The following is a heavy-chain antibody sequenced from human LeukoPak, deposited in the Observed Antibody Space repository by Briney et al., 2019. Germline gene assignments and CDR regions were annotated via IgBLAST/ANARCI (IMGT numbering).Heavy chain of an antibody. V-gene: IGHV3-23*01. Sequence: GGSLRLSCAASGFSFSSYAMNWVRQAPGKGLEWVSAISGSGGSTYYADSVKGRFTISRDNSKNTLYLQMNSLRAEDTAVYYCAKRLTAAGVVDYWGQGTLVTVSS. CDR3: AKRLTAAGVVDY. J-gene: IGHJ4*02. CDR1: GFSFSSYA. D-gene: IGHD3-10*01. CDR2: ISGSGGST.